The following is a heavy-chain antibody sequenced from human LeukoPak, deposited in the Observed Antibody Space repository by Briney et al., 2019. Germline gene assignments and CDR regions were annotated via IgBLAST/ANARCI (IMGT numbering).Heavy chain of an antibody. CDR1: GYSFTNYW. V-gene: IGHV5-51*01. Sequence: GESLKISCKGFGYSFTNYWIGSVRQMPGKGLQWMGIIYPGDSDTRYSPSFQGQVTISADKSISTAYLQWSSLKASDTAMYYCARQGDGYINNYFDPWGQGTLVTVSS. CDR3: ARQGDGYINNYFDP. CDR2: IYPGDSDT. D-gene: IGHD5-24*01. J-gene: IGHJ5*02.